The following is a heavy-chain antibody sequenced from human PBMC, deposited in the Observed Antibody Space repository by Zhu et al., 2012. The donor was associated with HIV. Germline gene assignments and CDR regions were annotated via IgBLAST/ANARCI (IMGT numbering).Heavy chain of an antibody. D-gene: IGHD4-17*01. CDR2: IFHTGST. V-gene: IGHV4-38-2*02. J-gene: IGHJ3*02. Sequence: QMQLQESGPGLVKPSETLSLICTVSHYSVSSAYYWGWVRQPPGKGLEWIGNIFHTGSTDSNPSLKSRVSISVDTSKNQFSLKLSSVTPADTALYYCARSTVTTSGAFDIWGQGTMVTVSP. CDR1: HYSVSSAYY. CDR3: ARSTVTTSGAFDI.